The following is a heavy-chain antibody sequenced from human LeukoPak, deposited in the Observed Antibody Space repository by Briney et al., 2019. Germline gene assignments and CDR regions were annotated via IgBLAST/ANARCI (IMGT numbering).Heavy chain of an antibody. D-gene: IGHD3-22*01. Sequence: GGSLRLSCATSGFTFSSYAMSWVRQAPGKGLEWVSVISGSGGSTYYADSVKGRFTISRDNSKNTLSLQMNSLRAEDTAVYYCAKRGYDGGGYYGYFDYWGQGTLVTVSS. CDR2: ISGSGGST. CDR3: AKRGYDGGGYYGYFDY. V-gene: IGHV3-23*01. CDR1: GFTFSSYA. J-gene: IGHJ4*03.